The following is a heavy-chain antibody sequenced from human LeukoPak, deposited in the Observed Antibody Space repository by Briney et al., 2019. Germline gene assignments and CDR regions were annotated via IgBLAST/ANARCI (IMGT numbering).Heavy chain of an antibody. CDR2: ISAYNGNT. CDR3: ARAKRHYYDSSGYDEP. J-gene: IGHJ5*02. V-gene: IGHV1-18*01. D-gene: IGHD3-22*01. Sequence: ASVKVSCKASGYTFTSYGISWVRQAPGQGLEWMGWISAYNGNTNYAQKLQGRVTMTTDTSTSTAYMELRSLRSDDTAVYYCARAKRHYYDSSGYDEPWGQGTLVTVSS. CDR1: GYTFTSYG.